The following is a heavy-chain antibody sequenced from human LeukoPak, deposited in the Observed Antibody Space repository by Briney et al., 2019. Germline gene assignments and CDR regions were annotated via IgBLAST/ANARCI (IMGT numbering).Heavy chain of an antibody. V-gene: IGHV3-11*01. D-gene: IGHD6-13*01. CDR3: ARDPGSSWPLRYLDL. CDR2: ISGSGNTI. Sequence: GGSLRLSCAASGFTFSDYYMNWIRQAPGKGLEWVSYISGSGNTIYYADSVKGRFSISRDNAKSSLYLEMNSLRAEDTAVYYWARDPGSSWPLRYLDLWGRGTLLSVSS. CDR1: GFTFSDYY. J-gene: IGHJ2*01.